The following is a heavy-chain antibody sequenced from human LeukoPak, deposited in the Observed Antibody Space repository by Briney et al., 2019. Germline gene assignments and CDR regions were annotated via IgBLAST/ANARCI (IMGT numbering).Heavy chain of an antibody. D-gene: IGHD3-9*01. CDR3: AKDLALRYFDY. Sequence: GGSLRLSCAASGFTFSSYAMHWVRQAPGKGPEWVAVISYDGSNKYYADSVKGRFTISRDNSKNTLYLQMNSLRAEDTAVYYCAKDLALRYFDYWGQGTLVTVSS. CDR2: ISYDGSNK. CDR1: GFTFSSYA. V-gene: IGHV3-30-3*01. J-gene: IGHJ4*02.